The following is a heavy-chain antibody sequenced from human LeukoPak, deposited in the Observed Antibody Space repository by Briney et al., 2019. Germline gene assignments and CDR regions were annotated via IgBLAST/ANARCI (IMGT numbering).Heavy chain of an antibody. Sequence: SETLSLTCAVYGGSFSGYYWSWIRQPPGKGLEWIGEINHSGSTNYNPSLKSRVTISVDTSKNQYSLKLSSVTAADTAVYYCARLRGGDYSSYNWFDPWGQGTLVTVSS. CDR2: INHSGST. CDR3: ARLRGGDYSSYNWFDP. D-gene: IGHD2-21*02. CDR1: GGSFSGYY. V-gene: IGHV4-34*01. J-gene: IGHJ5*02.